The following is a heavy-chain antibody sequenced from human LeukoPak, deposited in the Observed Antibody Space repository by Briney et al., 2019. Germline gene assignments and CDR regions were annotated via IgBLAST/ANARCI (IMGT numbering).Heavy chain of an antibody. CDR3: ARAIGYCSGGSCHGGYWFDP. Sequence: EASVKVSCKAAGYTFTSYGINWVRQATGQGLEWMGWMNPNSGDTGYAQKFQGRVTMTRNTSISTAYMELSSLRSEDTAVYYCARAIGYCSGGSCHGGYWFDPWGQGTLVTVSS. D-gene: IGHD2-15*01. V-gene: IGHV1-8*01. CDR1: GYTFTSYG. J-gene: IGHJ5*02. CDR2: MNPNSGDT.